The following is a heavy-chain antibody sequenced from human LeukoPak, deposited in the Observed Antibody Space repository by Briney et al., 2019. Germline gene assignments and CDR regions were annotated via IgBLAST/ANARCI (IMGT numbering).Heavy chain of an antibody. J-gene: IGHJ6*02. D-gene: IGHD6-19*01. CDR3: ATDSSGWSGRYYYGMDV. CDR1: GDAFNKYV. CDR2: IIPLYGTA. V-gene: IGHV1-69*05. Sequence: ASVKVSCKASGDAFNKYVINWVRQAPGQGLEWMGGIIPLYGTAKYSEKFQGRVTITTVESTSTAYMELRSLRSDDTAVYYCATDSSGWSGRYYYGMDVWGQGTTVTVSS.